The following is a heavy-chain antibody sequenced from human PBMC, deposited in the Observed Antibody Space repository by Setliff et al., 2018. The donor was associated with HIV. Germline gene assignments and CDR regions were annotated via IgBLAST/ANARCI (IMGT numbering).Heavy chain of an antibody. CDR3: ARVYCSCGACYPLNS. CDR2: INAGNGNT. J-gene: IGHJ4*02. CDR1: GGTFSSYA. Sequence: ASVKVSCKPSGGTFSSYAISWVRQAPGQRLEWTGWINAGNGNTKYSQKFQGRVTIDRDSSASTVYLELSSLRFEDTAVYYCARVYCSCGACYPLNSWGQGALVTVSS. V-gene: IGHV1-3*01. D-gene: IGHD2-15*01.